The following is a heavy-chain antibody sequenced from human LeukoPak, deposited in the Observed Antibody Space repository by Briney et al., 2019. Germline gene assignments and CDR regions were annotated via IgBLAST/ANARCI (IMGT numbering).Heavy chain of an antibody. J-gene: IGHJ4*02. CDR3: AKAGTNFDWLLKN. V-gene: IGHV3-30*18. D-gene: IGHD3-9*01. Sequence: GRSLRLSCAASGFTFSSYGMPWVRQAPGKGLEWVAVISYDGSNKYYADSVKGRFTISRDNSKNTLYLQMNSLRAEDTAVYYCAKAGTNFDWLLKNWGQGTLVTVSS. CDR1: GFTFSSYG. CDR2: ISYDGSNK.